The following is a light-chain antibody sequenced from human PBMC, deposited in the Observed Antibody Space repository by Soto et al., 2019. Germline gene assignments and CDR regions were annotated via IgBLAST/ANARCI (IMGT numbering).Light chain of an antibody. CDR1: QSVGSNH. V-gene: IGKV3-20*01. CDR3: QQYDISWT. Sequence: EIVLTQSPGTLSLSPGERATLSCRASQSVGSNHLAWYQQKPGQAPRLLIYGASSRATGIPDRISGSGSGTDFTLTISRLEPEDFAVYYCQQYDISWTFGQGTKVEIK. J-gene: IGKJ1*01. CDR2: GAS.